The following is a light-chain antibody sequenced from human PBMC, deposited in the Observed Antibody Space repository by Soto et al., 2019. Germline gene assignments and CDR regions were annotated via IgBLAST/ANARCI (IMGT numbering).Light chain of an antibody. J-gene: IGKJ5*01. V-gene: IGKV1-17*01. CDR2: GAS. CDR3: QQVNSYPLT. Sequence: DIQMTQSPSSLSASVEDRVIITCRASQSISNHLNWYQQKPGKPPKLLIYGASTLQSGVPSRFSGGASGTEFTLTITSLQPEDFATYYCQQVNSYPLTFGQGTRLEIK. CDR1: QSISNH.